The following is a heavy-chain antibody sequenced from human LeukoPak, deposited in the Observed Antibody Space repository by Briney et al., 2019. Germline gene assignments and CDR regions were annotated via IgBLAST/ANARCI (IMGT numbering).Heavy chain of an antibody. Sequence: GGSLRLSCAASGLTFSSYSMNWVRQAPGKGLEWVSYISSSSSTTYYADSVKGRFTTSRDNAKNSLYLQMNSLRAEDTAVYYCARDQNTVTLYYYYMDVWGKGTTVTVSS. CDR3: ARDQNTVTLYYYYMDV. D-gene: IGHD4-17*01. V-gene: IGHV3-48*01. CDR1: GLTFSSYS. J-gene: IGHJ6*03. CDR2: ISSSSSTT.